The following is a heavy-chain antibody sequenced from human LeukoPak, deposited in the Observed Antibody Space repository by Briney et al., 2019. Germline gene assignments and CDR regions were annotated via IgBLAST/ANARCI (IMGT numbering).Heavy chain of an antibody. CDR1: GGSIRSYY. V-gene: IGHV4-59*08. J-gene: IGHJ4*02. CDR2: IYYSGST. Sequence: SETLSLTCTVSGGSIRSYYWSWIRQPPGKGLEWIAYIYYSGSTNYNPSLKSRVTISVDTSKNQFSLKLSSVTAADTAVYYCARQRITMVRGVFPTTFDYWGQGTLVTVSS. CDR3: ARQRITMVRGVFPTTFDY. D-gene: IGHD3-10*01.